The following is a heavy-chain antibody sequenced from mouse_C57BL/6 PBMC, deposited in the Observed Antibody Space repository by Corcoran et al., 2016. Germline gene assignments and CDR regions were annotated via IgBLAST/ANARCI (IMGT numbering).Heavy chain of an antibody. CDR2: INPNNGGT. D-gene: IGHD2-10*01. V-gene: IGHV1-26*01. CDR1: GYTFTDYY. Sequence: EVQLQQSGPELVKPGASVKISCKASGYTFTDYYMNWVKQSHGKSLEWIGDINPNNGGTSYNQKFKGKATLNVDKSSSTAYMELRSLTSEDSAVYYCYLLSYWGQGTSVTVSS. CDR3: YLLSY. J-gene: IGHJ4*01.